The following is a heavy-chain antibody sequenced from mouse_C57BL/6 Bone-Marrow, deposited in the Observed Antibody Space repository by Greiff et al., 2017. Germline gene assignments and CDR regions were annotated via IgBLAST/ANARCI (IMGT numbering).Heavy chain of an antibody. Sequence: EVQVVESGPGLVKPSQSLSLTCSVTGYSITSGYYWNWIRQFPGNKLEWMGYISYAGRNTYNPALKNRISITRDTSKNQFFLKLNSVTTEDTATYDCARQLWYFDVWGTGTTVTVSS. CDR1: GYSITSGYY. D-gene: IGHD1-3*01. V-gene: IGHV3-6*01. J-gene: IGHJ1*03. CDR2: ISYAGRN. CDR3: ARQLWYFDV.